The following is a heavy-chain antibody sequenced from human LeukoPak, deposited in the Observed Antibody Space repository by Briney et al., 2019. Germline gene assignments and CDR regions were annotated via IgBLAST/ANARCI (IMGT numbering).Heavy chain of an antibody. J-gene: IGHJ4*02. CDR3: ARGGTRGNIVLMVYATNLHLDY. CDR1: GFTFSSYG. CDR2: IRYDGSNK. Sequence: QSGGSLRLSCAASGFTFSSYGMHWVRQAPGKGLEWVAFIRYDGSNKYYADSVKGRFTISRDNSKNTLYLQMNSLRAEDTAVYYCARGGTRGNIVLMVYATNLHLDYWGQGTLVTVSS. V-gene: IGHV3-30*02. D-gene: IGHD2-8*01.